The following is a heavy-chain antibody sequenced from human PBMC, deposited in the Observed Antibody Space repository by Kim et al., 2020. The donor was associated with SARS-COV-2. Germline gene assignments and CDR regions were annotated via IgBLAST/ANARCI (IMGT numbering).Heavy chain of an antibody. CDR3: ARGAVRGVIAV. CDR1: GGSISSYY. CDR2: IYYSGST. D-gene: IGHD3-10*01. Sequence: SETLSLTCTVSGGSISSYYWSWIRQPPGKGLEWIGYIYYSGSTNYNPSLKSRVTISVDTSKNQFSLKLSSVTAADTAVYYCARGAVRGVIAVWGQGTTVTVSS. V-gene: IGHV4-59*01. J-gene: IGHJ6*02.